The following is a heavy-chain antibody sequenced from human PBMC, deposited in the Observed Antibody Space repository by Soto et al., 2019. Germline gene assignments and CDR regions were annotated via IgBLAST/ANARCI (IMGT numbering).Heavy chain of an antibody. CDR3: ARSDNGYAYYYYGMDV. CDR1: GFTFSSYE. J-gene: IGHJ6*02. D-gene: IGHD5-12*01. Sequence: EVQLVESGGGLVQPGGSLRLSCAASGFTFSSYEMNWVRQAPGKGLEWVSYISSSGSTIYYADSVKGRFTISRDNAKNSLYLQMNSLRAEDTAVYYCARSDNGYAYYYYGMDVWGQGTTVTVSS. V-gene: IGHV3-48*03. CDR2: ISSSGSTI.